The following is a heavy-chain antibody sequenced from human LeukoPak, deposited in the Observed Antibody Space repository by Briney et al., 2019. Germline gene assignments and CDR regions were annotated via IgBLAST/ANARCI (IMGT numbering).Heavy chain of an antibody. Sequence: SETLSLTCAVYGGSFSGYYWTWIRQPPGKGLEWIGEINHSGSTNYNPSLKSRVTISVDTSKNQFSLKLSSVTAADTAVYYCARVRATGAFDIWGQGTMVTVSS. D-gene: IGHD1-26*01. CDR1: GGSFSGYY. J-gene: IGHJ3*02. V-gene: IGHV4-34*01. CDR2: INHSGST. CDR3: ARVRATGAFDI.